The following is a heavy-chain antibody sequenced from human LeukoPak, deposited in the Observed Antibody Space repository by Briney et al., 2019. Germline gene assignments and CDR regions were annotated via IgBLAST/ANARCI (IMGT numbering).Heavy chain of an antibody. J-gene: IGHJ5*02. CDR1: GYTFIDYY. V-gene: IGHV1-2*02. CDR2: INPNSGGT. CDR3: TRENNWFDA. Sequence: GASVKVSCKASGYTFIDYYMHWVRQAPGQGLEWMGWINPNSGGTYYAEKFQGRVTMTRDTSISTAYMELSRLTSDDTAVYYCTRENNWFDAWGQGTLVTVSS.